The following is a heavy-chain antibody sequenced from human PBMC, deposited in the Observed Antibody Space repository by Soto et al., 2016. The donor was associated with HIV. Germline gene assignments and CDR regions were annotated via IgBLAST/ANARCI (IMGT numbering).Heavy chain of an antibody. J-gene: IGHJ4*02. CDR3: ARSEGYCSDGSCSRDFDY. CDR2: ISAYNGNT. Sequence: QVQLVQSGAEVKKPGASVKVSCKASGYTFTSYGISWVRQAPGQGLEWMGWISAYNGNTNYAQKLQGRVAMTTDTSTSTAYMELRSLRSDDTAVYYCARSEGYCSDGSCSRDFDYWGQGTLVTVSS. D-gene: IGHD2-15*01. V-gene: IGHV1-18*01. CDR1: GYTFTSYG.